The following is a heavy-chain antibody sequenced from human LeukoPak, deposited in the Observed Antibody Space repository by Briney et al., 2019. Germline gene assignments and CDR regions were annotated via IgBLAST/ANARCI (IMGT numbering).Heavy chain of an antibody. Sequence: PSQTLSLTCTVSGGSISSGSYYWSWIRQPAGTGLEWIGRIYTSGSTNYNPSLKSRVTISVDTSKNQFSLKLSSVTAADTAVYYCARVEVAGPQNWFDPWGQGTLVTVSS. CDR3: ARVEVAGPQNWFDP. CDR1: GGSISSGSYY. CDR2: IYTSGST. D-gene: IGHD6-19*01. V-gene: IGHV4-61*02. J-gene: IGHJ5*02.